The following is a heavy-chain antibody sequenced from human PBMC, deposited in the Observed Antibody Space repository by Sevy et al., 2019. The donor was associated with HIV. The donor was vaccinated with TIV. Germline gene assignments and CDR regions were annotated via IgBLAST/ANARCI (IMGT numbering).Heavy chain of an antibody. D-gene: IGHD2-15*01. Sequence: GGSLRLSCAASGFIFSSYAMSWVRQAPGKGLEWVSAISGSGGSTYYADSVKGRFTISRDNSKNTLYLQMNSLRAEDTAVYYCAKEPGDCSGGSCLYFDYWGQGSLVTVSS. J-gene: IGHJ4*02. CDR1: GFIFSSYA. CDR2: ISGSGGST. CDR3: AKEPGDCSGGSCLYFDY. V-gene: IGHV3-23*01.